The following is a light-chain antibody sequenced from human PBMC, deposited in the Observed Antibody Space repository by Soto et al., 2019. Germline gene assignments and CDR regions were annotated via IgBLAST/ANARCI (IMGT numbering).Light chain of an antibody. J-gene: IGKJ5*01. CDR1: QSVSSSY. Sequence: SPGTLSLSPGERATLSCRASQSVSSSYLAWYQQKPGQAPRLLIYGASSRATGIPDRFSGSGSGTDFTLTISRLEPEDFAVYYCQQYGSSPPDTFGQGTRLAIK. V-gene: IGKV3-20*01. CDR3: QQYGSSPPDT. CDR2: GAS.